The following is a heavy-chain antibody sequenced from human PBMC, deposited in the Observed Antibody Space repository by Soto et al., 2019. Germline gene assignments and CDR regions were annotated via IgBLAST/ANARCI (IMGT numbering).Heavy chain of an antibody. CDR2: IWFDGSTK. CDR1: GFTFSRSG. D-gene: IGHD2-2*03. V-gene: IGHV3-33*01. Sequence: QVHLVESGGGVVQPGRSLRLSCAASGFTFSRSGMHWVRQAPGKGLEWVAVIWFDGSTKYYADSVKGRFTISRDNSKNTLYLELNSLRAEDTAMYFCASGYCTRTSCYSPADSCGQGPLVTVSS. J-gene: IGHJ5*02. CDR3: ASGYCTRTSCYSPADS.